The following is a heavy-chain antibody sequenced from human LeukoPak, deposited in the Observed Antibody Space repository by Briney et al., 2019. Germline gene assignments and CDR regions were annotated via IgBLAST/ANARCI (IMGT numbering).Heavy chain of an antibody. J-gene: IGHJ4*02. D-gene: IGHD2-2*02. V-gene: IGHV1-18*01. Sequence: GASVKVSCKASGYTFTSYGISWVRQAPGQGLEWMGWISAYNGNTNYAQKLQGRVTMTTDTSTSTAYMELRSLRSDDTAVYYCARGYCSSTSCYMRGYSYWGQGTLVTVSS. CDR2: ISAYNGNT. CDR1: GYTFTSYG. CDR3: ARGYCSSTSCYMRGYSY.